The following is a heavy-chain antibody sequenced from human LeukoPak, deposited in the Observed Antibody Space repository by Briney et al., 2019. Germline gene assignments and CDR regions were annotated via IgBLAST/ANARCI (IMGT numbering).Heavy chain of an antibody. V-gene: IGHV4-4*07. CDR1: GGSISSYY. CDR3: AREAVKFDILTGEALYYFDY. CDR2: IYTSGST. J-gene: IGHJ4*02. Sequence: SETLSLTCTVSGGSISSYYWSWIRQPAGKGLEWIGRIYTSGSTNYNPSLKSRVTMSVDTSKNQFSLKMSSVTAADTAVYYCAREAVKFDILTGEALYYFDYWGQGTLVTVSS. D-gene: IGHD3-9*01.